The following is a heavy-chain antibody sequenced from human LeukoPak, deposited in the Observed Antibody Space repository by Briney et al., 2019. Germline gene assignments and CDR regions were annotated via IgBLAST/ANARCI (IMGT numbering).Heavy chain of an antibody. CDR3: AKDHHSSGNYYYYYYGMDV. CDR2: ISGSGGST. J-gene: IGHJ6*02. D-gene: IGHD5-18*01. V-gene: IGHV3-23*01. CDR1: GFTFSSYA. Sequence: GGSLRLSCAASGFTFSSYAMSWVRQAPGKGLGWGSAISGSGGSTYYADSVKGRFTISRDNSKNTLYLQMNSLRAEDTAVYSCAKDHHSSGNYYYYYYGMDVWGQGTTVTVSS.